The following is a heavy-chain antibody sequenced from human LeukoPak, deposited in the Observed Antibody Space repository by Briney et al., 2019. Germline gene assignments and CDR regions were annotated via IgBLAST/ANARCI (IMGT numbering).Heavy chain of an antibody. Sequence: GASVKVSCKASGGTFSSYAISWVRQAPGQGLEWMGGIIPIFGTANYAQKFQGRVTITADESTSTAYMELSSLRSEDTAVYYCARDRFSPYYDSSRGFDYWGQGTLVTVSS. D-gene: IGHD3-22*01. V-gene: IGHV1-69*13. CDR1: GGTFSSYA. CDR3: ARDRFSPYYDSSRGFDY. J-gene: IGHJ4*02. CDR2: IIPIFGTA.